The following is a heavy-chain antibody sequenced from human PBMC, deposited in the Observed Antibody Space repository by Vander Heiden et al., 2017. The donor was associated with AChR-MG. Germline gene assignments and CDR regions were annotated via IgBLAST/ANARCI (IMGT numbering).Heavy chain of an antibody. Sequence: QVQLVQSGAEVKTPGASLKVSCKTSGFTFTNYHMHWVRQAPGQGLEWVGTINPSLDSTHYAQKFQGRVRMTRDTSTKTAYMDMTSLRPEDTAVYFCARELTGSFYFDFWGQGSLVTVSS. CDR2: INPSLDST. D-gene: IGHD1-26*01. CDR1: GFTFTNYH. CDR3: ARELTGSFYFDF. V-gene: IGHV1-46*03. J-gene: IGHJ4*02.